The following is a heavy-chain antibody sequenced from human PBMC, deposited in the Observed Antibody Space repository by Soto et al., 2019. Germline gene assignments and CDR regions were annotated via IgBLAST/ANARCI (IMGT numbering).Heavy chain of an antibody. D-gene: IGHD2-15*01. V-gene: IGHV1-18*01. CDR3: ARDRPRYCSGGSCYSEGVADY. J-gene: IGHJ4*02. Sequence: QVQLVQSGAEVKKPGASVKVSCKASGYTFTSYGISWVRQAPGQGLEWMGWISAYNGNTNYAQKLQGRVTMTTDTSTITAYMELRSLRSDDTAVYYCARDRPRYCSGGSCYSEGVADYWGQGTLVTVSS. CDR2: ISAYNGNT. CDR1: GYTFTSYG.